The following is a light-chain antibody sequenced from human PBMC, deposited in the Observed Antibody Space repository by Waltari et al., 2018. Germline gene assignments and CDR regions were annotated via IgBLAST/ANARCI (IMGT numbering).Light chain of an antibody. CDR1: QTIRGS. CDR2: GAS. J-gene: IGKJ1*01. CDR3: QHYVRLPVT. Sequence: EIVLTQSPGTLSLSPGERATLSCRASQTIRGSLAWYQQKPGQAPRLLIYGASSRAAGIPDRFSGSGSGTDFSLTISRLEPEDFAVYYCQHYVRLPVTFGRGTKVDIK. V-gene: IGKV3-20*01.